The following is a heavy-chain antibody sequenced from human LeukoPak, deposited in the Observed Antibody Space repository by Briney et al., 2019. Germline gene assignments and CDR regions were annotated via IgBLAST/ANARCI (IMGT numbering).Heavy chain of an antibody. CDR2: IVVGSGNT. Sequence: SVKVSCKASGFTFTTSAVQWVQQARGQRLEWIGRIVVGSGNTDHAQKFQGRLTITRDISTSTAYMELSSLTSDDTAVYYCAAVPNANAWYWDDAFDIWGQGTMVTVSS. D-gene: IGHD2-8*02. CDR3: AAVPNANAWYWDDAFDI. V-gene: IGHV1-58*01. CDR1: GFTFTTSA. J-gene: IGHJ3*02.